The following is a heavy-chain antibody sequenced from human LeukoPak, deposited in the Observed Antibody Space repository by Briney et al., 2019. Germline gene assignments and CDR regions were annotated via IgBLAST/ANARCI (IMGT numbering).Heavy chain of an antibody. CDR3: ARGRFGELYFDY. V-gene: IGHV3-23*01. J-gene: IGHJ4*02. D-gene: IGHD3-10*01. CDR1: GFTFSSYA. Sequence: GGSLRLSCAASGFTFSSYAMSWVRQAPGKGLEWVSAISGSGGSTYYADSVKGRFTISRDNSKNTLYLQMNSLRAEDTAVYYCARGRFGELYFDYWGQGTLVTVSS. CDR2: ISGSGGST.